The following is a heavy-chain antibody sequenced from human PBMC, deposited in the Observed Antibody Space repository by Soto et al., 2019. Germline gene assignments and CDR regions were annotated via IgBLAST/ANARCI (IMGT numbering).Heavy chain of an antibody. J-gene: IGHJ6*02. V-gene: IGHV1-69*01. CDR1: GGTFSSYA. D-gene: IGHD3-16*01. CDR2: IIPIFGTA. Sequence: QVQLVQSGAEVKKPGSSVKVSCKASGGTFSSYAISWVRQAPGQGLEWMGGIIPIFGTANYAQKFQGRVTITADESTSTDYLELSSLRSEDTAVYYCAVSTVTPPDYVYGMDVWGQGTTVTVSS. CDR3: AVSTVTPPDYVYGMDV.